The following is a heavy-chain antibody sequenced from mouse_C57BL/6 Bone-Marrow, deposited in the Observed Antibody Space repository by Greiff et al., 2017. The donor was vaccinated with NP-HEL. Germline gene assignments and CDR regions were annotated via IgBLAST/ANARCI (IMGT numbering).Heavy chain of an antibody. CDR1: GFTFSDYG. Sequence: EVKLVESGGGLVKPGGSLPLSCASSGFTFSDYGMHWVRQAPEKGLEWVAYISSGSSTIYYADTVKGRFTISRDNAKNTLFLQMTSLRSEDTAMYYCAKKYFDVWGTGTTVTVSS. CDR3: AKKYFDV. J-gene: IGHJ1*03. CDR2: ISSGSSTI. V-gene: IGHV5-17*01.